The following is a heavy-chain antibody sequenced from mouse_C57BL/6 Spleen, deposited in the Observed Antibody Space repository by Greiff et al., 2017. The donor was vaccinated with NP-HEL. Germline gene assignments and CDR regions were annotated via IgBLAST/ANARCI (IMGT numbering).Heavy chain of an antibody. CDR3: ARWDYWFAY. J-gene: IGHJ3*01. V-gene: IGHV1-69*01. D-gene: IGHD2-4*01. Sequence: VQLQQPGAELVMPGASVKLSCKASGYTFTSYWMHWVKQRPGQGLEWIGEIDPSDSYTNYNQKFKGKSTLTVDKSSSTAYMQLSSLTSEDSAVYYCARWDYWFAYWGQGTLVTVSA. CDR2: IDPSDSYT. CDR1: GYTFTSYW.